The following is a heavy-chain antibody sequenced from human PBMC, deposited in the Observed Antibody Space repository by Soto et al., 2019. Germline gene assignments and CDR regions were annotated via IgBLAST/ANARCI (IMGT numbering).Heavy chain of an antibody. CDR3: ARQPTTGDTDLWFDP. CDR2: IFYSGST. J-gene: IGHJ5*02. V-gene: IGHV4-39*01. CDR1: GGSISTSRSY. D-gene: IGHD2-21*01. Sequence: QLQLLESGPGLVKASETLSLTCSVSGGSISTSRSYWAWIRQPPGKGLEGLAIIFYSGSTFYNPSLASRVSVSVDTSKNEFSLKLRSVTAADTAVYYCARQPTTGDTDLWFDPWGQGTLVTVSS.